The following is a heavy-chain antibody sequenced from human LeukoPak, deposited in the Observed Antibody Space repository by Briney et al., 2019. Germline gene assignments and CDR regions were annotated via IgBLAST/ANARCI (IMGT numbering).Heavy chain of an antibody. D-gene: IGHD2-2*01. Sequence: SETLSLTCTVSGGSISSSSYYWGWIRQPPGKGLEWIGSIYYSGSTYYNPSLKSRVTISVDTSKNQFSLKLSSVTVADTAVYYCARRACSSTSCYLDYWGQGTLVTVSS. J-gene: IGHJ4*02. CDR1: GGSISSSSYY. CDR2: IYYSGST. CDR3: ARRACSSTSCYLDY. V-gene: IGHV4-39*01.